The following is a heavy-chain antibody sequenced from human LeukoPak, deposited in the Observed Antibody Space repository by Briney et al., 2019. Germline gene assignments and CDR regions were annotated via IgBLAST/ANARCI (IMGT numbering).Heavy chain of an antibody. J-gene: IGHJ4*02. CDR1: GFSLSTSGVR. Sequence: SGPALVKPTQTLTLTCTFSGFSLSTSGVRVSWIRQPPGKALEWLARIDWDDDTFYTPSLKTRLTISKGTSKNQVVLTMTNMDPVDTATYYCARIYSDSGSYHFDHWGRGTLVTVSS. V-gene: IGHV2-70*04. CDR3: ARIYSDSGSYHFDH. CDR2: IDWDDDT. D-gene: IGHD6-13*01.